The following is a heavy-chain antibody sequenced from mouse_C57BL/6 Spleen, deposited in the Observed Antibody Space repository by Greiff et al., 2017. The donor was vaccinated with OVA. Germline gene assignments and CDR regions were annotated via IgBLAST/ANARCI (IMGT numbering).Heavy chain of an antibody. Sequence: EVKVVESGGGLVKPGGSLKLSCAASGFTFSSYTMSWVRQTPEKRLEWVATISGGGGNTYYPDSVKGRFTISSDNAKNTLYLQMSSLRSEDAALYYCARHYGSSSPFGYWGQGTTLTVSS. CDR2: ISGGGGNT. J-gene: IGHJ2*01. D-gene: IGHD1-1*01. CDR3: ARHYGSSSPFGY. V-gene: IGHV5-9*01. CDR1: GFTFSSYT.